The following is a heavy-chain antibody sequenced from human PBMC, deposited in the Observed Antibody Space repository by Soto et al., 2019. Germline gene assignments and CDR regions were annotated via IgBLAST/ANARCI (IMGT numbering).Heavy chain of an antibody. CDR3: AGSPGTYWYFAL. Sequence: EVQLLESGGGLVQPGGSLRLSCAASGFTFSTYAMGWVRQAQGKGLEWVSAISDSGDTTYYADSVKGRFTISIDNSKNTLYLQMNSLRAEDTAVDYCAGSPGTYWYFALWGRGTLVTVSS. CDR2: ISDSGDTT. D-gene: IGHD6-13*01. J-gene: IGHJ2*01. CDR1: GFTFSTYA. V-gene: IGHV3-23*01.